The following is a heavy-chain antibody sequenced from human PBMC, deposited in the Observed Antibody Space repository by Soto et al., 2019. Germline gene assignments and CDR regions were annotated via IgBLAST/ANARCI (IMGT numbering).Heavy chain of an antibody. Sequence: QVQLVQSGGEVKKPGASVKVSCKASGYTFTTYDLSWVRQAPGQGLEWMGWISAYNGNTNYAQNLQGRVTMTTDTSTSTAYMELRSLRSDDTAVYYCARVIGYYYHMDVWGQGTTVPVSS. CDR3: ARVIGYYYHMDV. CDR1: GYTFTTYD. D-gene: IGHD3-22*01. CDR2: ISAYNGNT. V-gene: IGHV1-18*01. J-gene: IGHJ6*02.